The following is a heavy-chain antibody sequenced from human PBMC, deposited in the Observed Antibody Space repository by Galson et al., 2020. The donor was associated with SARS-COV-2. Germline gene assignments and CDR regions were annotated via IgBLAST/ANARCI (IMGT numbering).Heavy chain of an antibody. CDR1: GTSISSGSYS. Sequence: SETLSLTCAVSGTSISSGSYSWNWIRQPPGKGLEWIGYISHSGGTYYNPSLKSRVTISGDRSKNQFSLKLSSVTDADTAVYYCAAGPVAGTGEWGQGTLVTVSS. CDR2: ISHSGGT. V-gene: IGHV4-30-2*01. J-gene: IGHJ4*02. D-gene: IGHD6-19*01. CDR3: AAGPVAGTGE.